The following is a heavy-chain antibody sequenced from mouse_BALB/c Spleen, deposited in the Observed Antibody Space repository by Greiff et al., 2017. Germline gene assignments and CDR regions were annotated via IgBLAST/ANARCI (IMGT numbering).Heavy chain of an antibody. Sequence: EVQLVESGGGLVKPGGSLKLSCAASGFTFSSYAMSWVRQSPEKRLEWVAEISSGGSYTYYPDTVTGRFTISRDNAKNTLYLEMSSLRSEDTAMYYCAREKANWDFMDYWGQGTSVTVSS. V-gene: IGHV5-9-4*01. D-gene: IGHD4-1*01. CDR1: GFTFSSYA. CDR2: ISSGGSYT. J-gene: IGHJ4*01. CDR3: AREKANWDFMDY.